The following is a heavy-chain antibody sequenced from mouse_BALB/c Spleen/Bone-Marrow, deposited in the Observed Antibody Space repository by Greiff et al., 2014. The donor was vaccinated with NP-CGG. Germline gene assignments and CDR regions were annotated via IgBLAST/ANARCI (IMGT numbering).Heavy chain of an antibody. D-gene: IGHD4-1*01. CDR3: ARFAGTPYTMDY. CDR1: GYSITSGYS. V-gene: IGHV3-1*02. J-gene: IGHJ4*01. Sequence: EVKLMESGPDLVKPSQSLSLTCTVTGYSITSGYSWHWIRQFPGNKPEWMGYIHYSGITVYNPSLRSRISIARDTSKSQFFLQLNSVTTEDTATYYCARFAGTPYTMDYWGQGTSVTVSS. CDR2: IHYSGIT.